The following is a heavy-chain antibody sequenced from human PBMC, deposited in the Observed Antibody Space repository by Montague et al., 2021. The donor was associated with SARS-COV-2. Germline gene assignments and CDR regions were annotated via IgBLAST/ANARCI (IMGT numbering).Heavy chain of an antibody. V-gene: IGHV3-23*01. CDR1: GFTFSSYA. D-gene: IGHD3-22*01. CDR2: ISGSGFTP. CDR3: ARDRPNYADDSGYVLKADAFDI. J-gene: IGHJ3*02. Sequence: SLRLSCAASGFTFSSYAMTWVRQAPGKGLEWVSAISGSGFTPYYADSVKGRFTVSRDNSKNTVYLQMNSLRGEDTAAYFCARDRPNYADDSGYVLKADAFDIWGRGTMVTVSS.